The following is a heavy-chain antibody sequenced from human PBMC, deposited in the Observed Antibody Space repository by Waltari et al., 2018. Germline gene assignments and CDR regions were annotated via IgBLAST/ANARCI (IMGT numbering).Heavy chain of an antibody. CDR1: GFTFSSYD. D-gene: IGHD6-13*01. Sequence: EVQLVESGGGLVQPGGSLRLSCATPGFTFSSYDMHWVRQATGKGLGLVSAFDTACDTYYPSSVKGRFTISRENAKNSLYLQMNSLRAGDTAVYYCARDSRRGGLEAFDFWGQGTMVTVSS. J-gene: IGHJ3*01. V-gene: IGHV3-13*01. CDR2: FDTACDT. CDR3: ARDSRRGGLEAFDF.